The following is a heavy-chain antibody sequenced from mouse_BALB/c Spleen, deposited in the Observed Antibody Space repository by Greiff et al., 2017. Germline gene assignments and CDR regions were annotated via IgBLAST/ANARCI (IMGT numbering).Heavy chain of an antibody. V-gene: IGHV1S127*01. CDR1: GYTFTSYW. CDR3: TRVTGTGY. J-gene: IGHJ2*01. D-gene: IGHD4-1*01. Sequence: QVQLQQPGAELVKPGASVKMSCKASGYTFTSYWMHWVKQRPGQGLEWIGVIDPSDSYTSYNQKFKGKATLTVDTSSSTAYMQLSSLTSEDSAVYDCTRVTGTGYWGQGTTLTVSS. CDR2: IDPSDSYT.